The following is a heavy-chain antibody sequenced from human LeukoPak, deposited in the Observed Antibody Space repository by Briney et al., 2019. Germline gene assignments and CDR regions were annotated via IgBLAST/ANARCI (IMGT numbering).Heavy chain of an antibody. V-gene: IGHV4-4*07. CDR3: ARGAKIGNPYDY. CDR2: IYTSGST. J-gene: IGHJ4*02. CDR1: GGSISSYY. Sequence: SETLSLTCTVSGGSISSYYWSWVRQPAGKGLEWIGRIYTSGSTNYNPSLKSRVTMSVDTSKNQFSLKLSSVTAADTAVYYCARGAKIGNPYDYWGQGTLVTVSS. D-gene: IGHD4-23*01.